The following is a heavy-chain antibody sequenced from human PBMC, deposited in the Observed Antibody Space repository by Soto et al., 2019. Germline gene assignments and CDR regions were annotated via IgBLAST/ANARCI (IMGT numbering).Heavy chain of an antibody. CDR1: GFTFSSYG. D-gene: IGHD3-3*01. J-gene: IGHJ6*02. V-gene: IGHV3-30*18. Sequence: QVQLVESGGGVAQPGRSLRLSCAATGFTFSSYGMHWVRQAPGKGLEWVAIISSEGSAKYYADSVKGRFTISRDNSKNTLYLQMNSLRPEDTAVYYCAKSHLEWSLDYYGMDVWGQGTTVTVSS. CDR3: AKSHLEWSLDYYGMDV. CDR2: ISSEGSAK.